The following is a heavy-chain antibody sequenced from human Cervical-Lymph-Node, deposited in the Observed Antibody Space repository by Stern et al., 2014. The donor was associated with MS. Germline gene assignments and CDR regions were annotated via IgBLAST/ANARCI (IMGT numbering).Heavy chain of an antibody. V-gene: IGHV3-53*01. J-gene: IGHJ3*02. CDR3: ARAIFGVNTAAMAPDAFDT. D-gene: IGHD3-3*01. CDR1: GFTVSNNY. CDR2: IYTDDST. Sequence: EVQLVESGGGLIQPGGSLRLSCAAPGFTVSNNYMSWVRQDPGKGLERVSLIYTDDSTYYAGSVKGRFTISRDSSKNKLFLQMNSLRAEDTAVYYCARAIFGVNTAAMAPDAFDTWGQGTMVTVSS.